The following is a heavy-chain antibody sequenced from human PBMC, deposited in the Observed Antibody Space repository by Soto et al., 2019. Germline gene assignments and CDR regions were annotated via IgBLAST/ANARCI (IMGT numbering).Heavy chain of an antibody. CDR1: GGTFSSYA. Sequence: GPSVKVSCKASGGTFSSYAISWVRQAPGQGLEWMGGIIPIFGTANYAQKFQGRVTITADESTSTAYMELSSLRSDDTAVYYCARFGSSGYYLDYWGQGTLVTVSS. J-gene: IGHJ4*02. D-gene: IGHD3-22*01. CDR3: ARFGSSGYYLDY. V-gene: IGHV1-69*13. CDR2: IIPIFGTA.